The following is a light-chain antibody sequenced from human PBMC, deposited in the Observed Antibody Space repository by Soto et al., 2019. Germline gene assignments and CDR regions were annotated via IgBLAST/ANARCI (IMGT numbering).Light chain of an antibody. CDR1: QTLNDW. CDR2: ATS. V-gene: IGKV1-5*03. Sequence: DIQMTQSPSTLSASVGDRVTITCRASQTLNDWLAWYQHKPGQGPKPLIYATSKLETGVPPRFSGSGSGTEFTLTINGLQPDDSATYFCQQYKHYWTFGQGTKVEVK. J-gene: IGKJ1*01. CDR3: QQYKHYWT.